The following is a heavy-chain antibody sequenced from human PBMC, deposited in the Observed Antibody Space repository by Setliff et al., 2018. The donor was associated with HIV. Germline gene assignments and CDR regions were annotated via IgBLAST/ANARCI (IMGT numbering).Heavy chain of an antibody. Sequence: LSLTCTVSGDSISRGPYYWSWIRQSAGRGLEWIGRVYSNGDTNYNPSLKSRVTMSIDTSKSQFSLKLSSVTAADTAVYYCVRQADCGGDCVLGYWGQGTLVTVSS. CDR3: VRQADCGGDCVLGY. D-gene: IGHD2-21*02. CDR2: VYSNGDT. J-gene: IGHJ4*02. V-gene: IGHV4-61*02. CDR1: GDSISRGPYY.